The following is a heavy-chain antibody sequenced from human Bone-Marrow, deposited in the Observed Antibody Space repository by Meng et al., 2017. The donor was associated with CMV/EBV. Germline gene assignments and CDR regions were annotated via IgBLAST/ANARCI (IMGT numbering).Heavy chain of an antibody. CDR3: ARGRDD. V-gene: IGHV1-2*02. CDR2: INPNTGAA. J-gene: IGHJ4*02. Sequence: ASVKVSCKTSGYTFTGYFIYWVRQAPGQGLEWMGGINPNTGAANYAPKFQGMVTMTRDTSISTAFMDLSRLTADDTAVYYCARGRDDWGQGTLVTGFS. CDR1: GYTFTGYF. D-gene: IGHD3-3*01.